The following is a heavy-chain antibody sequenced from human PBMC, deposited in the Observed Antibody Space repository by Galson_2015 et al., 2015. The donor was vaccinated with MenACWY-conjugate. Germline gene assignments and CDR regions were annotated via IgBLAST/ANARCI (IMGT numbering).Heavy chain of an antibody. V-gene: IGHV3-15*07. D-gene: IGHD3-22*01. J-gene: IGHJ4*02. CDR1: GFTFSNAW. Sequence: SLRLSCAASGFTFSNAWMNWVRQAPGKGLEWVGRIKSKTDGGTTDYAAPVKGIFTISRDDSKNTLYLQMNSLKTEDTAVYYCTTPTIYYYDSSGYRIEIDYWGQGTLVTVSS. CDR3: TTPTIYYYDSSGYRIEIDY. CDR2: IKSKTDGGTT.